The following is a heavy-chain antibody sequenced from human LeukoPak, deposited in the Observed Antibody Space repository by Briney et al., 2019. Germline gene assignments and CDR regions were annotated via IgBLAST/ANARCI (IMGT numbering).Heavy chain of an antibody. CDR1: GGSISSGGYY. V-gene: IGHV4-31*03. Sequence: SQTLSLTCTVSGGSISSGGYYWSWIRQHPGTGLEWIGYIYYSGSTYYNPSLKSRVTISVDTSKNQFSLKLSSVTAADTAVYYCARNALHYYDSSGYRAWGQGTLVTVSS. CDR2: IYYSGST. CDR3: ARNALHYYDSSGYRA. D-gene: IGHD3-22*01. J-gene: IGHJ4*02.